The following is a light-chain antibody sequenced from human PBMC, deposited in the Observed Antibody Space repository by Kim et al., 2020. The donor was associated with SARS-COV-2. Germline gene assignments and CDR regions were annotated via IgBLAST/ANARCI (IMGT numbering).Light chain of an antibody. Sequence: ASVGDRVTLTCRASQNISNYLVWYQQRRGKAPKLLIYDASALQRGVPSRFIGSGSGTDFTLTISSLQPDDFATYYCQKYDSYPWTFGHGTKVDIK. V-gene: IGKV1-27*01. CDR2: DAS. CDR1: QNISNY. J-gene: IGKJ1*01. CDR3: QKYDSYPWT.